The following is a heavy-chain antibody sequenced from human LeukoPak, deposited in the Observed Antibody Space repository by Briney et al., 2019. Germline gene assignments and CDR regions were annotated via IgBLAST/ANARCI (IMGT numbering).Heavy chain of an antibody. D-gene: IGHD2-2*01. Sequence: PSETLSLTCTVSGGSISSYYWTWIRQAPGKGLEWIGESTHTGSTNYNPSLKSRVTISVDTSKNQFSLKLTSVSAADAAVYHCARGRTGAAALDFWGPGTLVTISS. CDR3: ARGRTGAAALDF. J-gene: IGHJ4*02. CDR2: STHTGST. V-gene: IGHV4-34*01. CDR1: GGSISSYY.